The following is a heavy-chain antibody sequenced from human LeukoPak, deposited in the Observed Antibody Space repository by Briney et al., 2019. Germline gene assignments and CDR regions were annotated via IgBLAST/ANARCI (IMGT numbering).Heavy chain of an antibody. V-gene: IGHV1-2*02. Sequence: ASVKVSCKASGYTFTGYYMHWVRQAPGQGLEWMGWINPNSGGTNYAQKFQGRVTMTRDTSISTAYMELSRLRSDDTAVYYCARGYCSGGSCYDYYYYYYMDVWGKGTTVTVSS. CDR3: ARGYCSGGSCYDYYYYYYMDV. CDR1: GYTFTGYY. D-gene: IGHD2-15*01. J-gene: IGHJ6*03. CDR2: INPNSGGT.